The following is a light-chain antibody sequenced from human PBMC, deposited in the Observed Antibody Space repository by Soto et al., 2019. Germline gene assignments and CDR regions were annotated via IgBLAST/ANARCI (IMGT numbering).Light chain of an antibody. V-gene: IGKV1-5*03. CDR2: TAS. J-gene: IGKJ4*01. Sequence: DIQMTQSPSTLAASVGDRDTITCRASQSISNWLAWYQQKPGKAPELLIYTASSLESGVPSRFSGSGSGTEFTLTISSLQPDDFASYYCQQLNSYPFLTFGGGTKVEIK. CDR3: QQLNSYPFLT. CDR1: QSISNW.